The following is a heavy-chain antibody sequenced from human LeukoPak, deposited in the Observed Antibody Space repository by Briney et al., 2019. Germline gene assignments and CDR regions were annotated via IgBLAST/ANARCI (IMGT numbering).Heavy chain of an antibody. CDR3: AKVKWKLIGYFDY. V-gene: IGHV3-23*01. CDR1: GFTFTSYA. Sequence: GESLRLSCAASGFTFTSYAMSWVRQAPGKGLEWVTVLTGDGNTYYADSVKGRFTNPRDDSKNTLFLQMNSLRAEDTAVYFCAKVKWKLIGYFDYWGQGTLVTVSS. CDR2: LTGDGNT. J-gene: IGHJ4*02. D-gene: IGHD1-20*01.